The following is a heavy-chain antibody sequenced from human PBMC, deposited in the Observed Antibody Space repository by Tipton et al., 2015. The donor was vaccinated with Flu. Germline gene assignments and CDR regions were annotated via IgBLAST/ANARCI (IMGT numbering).Heavy chain of an antibody. D-gene: IGHD7-27*01. Sequence: AASGFTFDDYAMFWVRQPPGKGLEWVSLISWDGGTTFYADSVKDRFTISRDNSKNSLSLQMNSLGAEDTALYYCGRASNWGFFDHWGQGTLVTVSS. V-gene: IGHV3-43D*04. J-gene: IGHJ4*02. CDR3: GRASNWGFFDH. CDR1: GFTFDDYA. CDR2: ISWDGGTT.